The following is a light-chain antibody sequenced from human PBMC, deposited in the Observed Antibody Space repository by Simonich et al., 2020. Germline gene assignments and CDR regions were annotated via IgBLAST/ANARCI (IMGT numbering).Light chain of an antibody. CDR1: QSVLYSPNNKNY. V-gene: IGKV4-1*01. CDR2: WAS. J-gene: IGKJ4*01. Sequence: DIGMTQSPDSLAVSLGERATINCKSSQSVLYSPNNKNYLAWNQQKPGQPPKLLIYWASTRESGVPDRFSGSGSGTDFTLTISSLQAEDVAVYYCQQYYSTPLTFGGGTKVEIK. CDR3: QQYYSTPLT.